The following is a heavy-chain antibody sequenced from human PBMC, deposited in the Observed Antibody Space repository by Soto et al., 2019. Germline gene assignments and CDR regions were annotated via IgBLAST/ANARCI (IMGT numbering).Heavy chain of an antibody. V-gene: IGHV5-10-1*03. Sequence: EVQLVQSGAEVKKPGESLRISCKGSGYSFTSYWISWVRQMPGKGLEWMGRIDPSDSYTNYSPSFQGHVTISADKSISTAYLQWSSLKASDTAMYYCARLTIAAAGTLSGWFDPWGQGTLVTVSS. CDR1: GYSFTSYW. CDR3: ARLTIAAAGTLSGWFDP. J-gene: IGHJ5*02. D-gene: IGHD6-13*01. CDR2: IDPSDSYT.